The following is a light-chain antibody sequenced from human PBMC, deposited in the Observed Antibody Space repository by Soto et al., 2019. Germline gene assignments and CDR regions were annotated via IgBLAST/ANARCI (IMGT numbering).Light chain of an antibody. CDR2: KAS. J-gene: IGKJ1*01. CDR1: QRISSW. Sequence: DIRMTQSPSTLSASVGDRVTITCRANQRISSWLAWYQLKPGNAPRLLIYKASTLEIGVPSRFSGSRSGTECTITISSLQHDDFATYYCEEDVNYPCTFGPGTKVEIQ. V-gene: IGKV1-5*03. CDR3: EEDVNYPCT.